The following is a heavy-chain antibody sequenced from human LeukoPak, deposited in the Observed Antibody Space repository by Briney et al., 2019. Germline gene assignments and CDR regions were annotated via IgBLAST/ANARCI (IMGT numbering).Heavy chain of an antibody. D-gene: IGHD3-22*01. CDR1: GCTFSSYA. J-gene: IGHJ4*02. CDR2: ISGSGGST. Sequence: GGPLRLSCAASGCTFSSYAMSWVRQAPGKGLEWVSAISGSGGSTYYADSVKGRFTISRDNSKNTLYLQMNSLRAEDTAAYYCAVLEGDYYDSSGYYNYWGQGTLVTVSS. V-gene: IGHV3-23*01. CDR3: AVLEGDYYDSSGYYNY.